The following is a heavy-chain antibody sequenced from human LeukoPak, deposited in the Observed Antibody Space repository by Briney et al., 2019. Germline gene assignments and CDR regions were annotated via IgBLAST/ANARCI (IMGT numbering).Heavy chain of an antibody. V-gene: IGHV3-23*01. D-gene: IGHD3-10*01. CDR3: AKVEEYYGLGSPYYFDY. CDR1: GFTFSSYA. Sequence: GGSLRLSCAASGFTFSSYAMSWVRQAPGKGLEWVSAISGSGGSTYYADSVKGRFTISRDNSKNTLYLQMNSLRAEDTAVYYCAKVEEYYGLGSPYYFDYWGQGTLVTVSS. J-gene: IGHJ4*02. CDR2: ISGSGGST.